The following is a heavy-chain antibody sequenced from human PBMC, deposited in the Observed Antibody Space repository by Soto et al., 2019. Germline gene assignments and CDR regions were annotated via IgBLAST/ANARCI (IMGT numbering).Heavy chain of an antibody. V-gene: IGHV3-21*01. CDR1: GFTFSSYS. J-gene: IGHJ6*02. CDR2: ISSSSSYI. Sequence: EVQLVESGGGLVKPGGSLRLSCAASGFTFSSYSMNWVRQAPGKGLEWVSSISSSSSYIYYADSVKGRFTISRDNAKNSLYLQMNSLRAEDTAVYYCARDVSPVAGGYYYYYGMDVWGQGTTVTVSS. CDR3: ARDVSPVAGGYYYYYGMDV. D-gene: IGHD1-26*01.